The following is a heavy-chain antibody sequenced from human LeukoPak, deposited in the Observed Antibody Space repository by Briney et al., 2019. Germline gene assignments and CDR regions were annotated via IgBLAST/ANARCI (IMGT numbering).Heavy chain of an antibody. Sequence: GGSLRLSCAASGFSFGRHWMNWVRQAPGKGLEWVANIRQDGSEKNYVDSVKGRSTISRDNAKNSLFLQMDSLRAEDTAVYYCAGGAGWLIDYWGQGTLVTVSS. CDR3: AGGAGWLIDY. CDR1: GFSFGRHW. J-gene: IGHJ4*02. D-gene: IGHD3-16*01. V-gene: IGHV3-7*03. CDR2: IRQDGSEK.